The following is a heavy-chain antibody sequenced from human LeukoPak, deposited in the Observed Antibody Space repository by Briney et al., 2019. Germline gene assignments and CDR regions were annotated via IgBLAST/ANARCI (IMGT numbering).Heavy chain of an antibody. CDR2: IYYSGST. J-gene: IGHJ4*02. Sequence: SETLSLTCTVSGGSISSSSYYWGWIRQPPGKGLEWIGSIYYSGSTYYNPSLKSRVTISVDTSKNQFSLKLSSVTAADTAVYYRARWFGELPIDYWGQGTLVTVSS. V-gene: IGHV4-39*07. CDR3: ARWFGELPIDY. D-gene: IGHD3-10*01. CDR1: GGSISSSSYY.